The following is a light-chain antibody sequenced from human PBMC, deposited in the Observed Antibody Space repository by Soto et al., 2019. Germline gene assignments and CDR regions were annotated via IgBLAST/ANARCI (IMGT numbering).Light chain of an antibody. CDR2: KAS. CDR3: QQSRGYT. J-gene: IGKJ2*01. Sequence: DIQMTQSPSTLSASVGDRVTITCRASQSISSWLAWYQQKPGKAPKLLIYKASSLESGVPSRFSGSGSGTEFTLTLSSLQPDDFATYYCQQSRGYTFGQGTKLEIK. CDR1: QSISSW. V-gene: IGKV1-5*03.